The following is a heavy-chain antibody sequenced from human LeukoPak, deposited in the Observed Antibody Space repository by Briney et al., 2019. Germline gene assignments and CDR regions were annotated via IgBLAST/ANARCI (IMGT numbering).Heavy chain of an antibody. J-gene: IGHJ6*02. CDR3: AKAENNWSYGMDV. Sequence: TSETLYLTCTVSGGSISSSSYYWGWIRQPPGKGLEWIGSIYYSGSTYYNPSLKSRVTISVDTSKNQFSLKLNSVTPEDTAVYYCAKAENNWSYGMDVWGQGTTVTVSS. CDR1: GGSISSSSYY. V-gene: IGHV4-39*01. D-gene: IGHD1-20*01. CDR2: IYYSGST.